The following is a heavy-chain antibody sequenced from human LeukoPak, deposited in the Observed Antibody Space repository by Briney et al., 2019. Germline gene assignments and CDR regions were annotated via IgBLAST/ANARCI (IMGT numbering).Heavy chain of an antibody. J-gene: IGHJ6*02. CDR3: ARGGDSSLYYYYYGMDV. D-gene: IGHD3-16*01. CDR1: GFTFDDYA. Sequence: PGGSLRLSCAASGFTFDDYAMHWVRQAPGKGLEWVSLISGDGGSTYYADSVKGRFTISRDNSKNSLYLQMNSLRTEDTALYYCARGGDSSLYYYYYGMDVWGRGTTVTVSS. CDR2: ISGDGGST. V-gene: IGHV3-43*02.